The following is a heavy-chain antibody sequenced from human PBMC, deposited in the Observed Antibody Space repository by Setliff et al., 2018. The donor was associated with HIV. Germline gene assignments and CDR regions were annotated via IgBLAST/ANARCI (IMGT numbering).Heavy chain of an antibody. V-gene: IGHV4-34*01. CDR2: INHSGNA. D-gene: IGHD2-15*01. CDR1: GGSFTGYY. J-gene: IGHJ4*02. CDR3: AKEGGYCSGDTCFGFDY. Sequence: PSETLSLTCAVSGGSFTGYYWSWIRQTPGKGLEWIAEINHSGNANYNPSLKSRVTISVVTSKSHFSLKLRSVTAADTAVYYCAKEGGYCSGDTCFGFDYWGQGTLVTVSS.